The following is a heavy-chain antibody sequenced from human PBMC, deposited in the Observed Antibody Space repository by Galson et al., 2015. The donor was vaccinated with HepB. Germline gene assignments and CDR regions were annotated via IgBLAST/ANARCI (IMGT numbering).Heavy chain of an antibody. CDR3: SRVFRTSTSVTVFGVAPYYFDL. CDR1: GVSINSHNW. D-gene: IGHD3-3*01. V-gene: IGHV4/OR15-8*02. J-gene: IGHJ4*02. CDR2: IYHSGTA. Sequence: ETLSLTCAVYGVSINSHNWWTWVRQSPGKGLEWIGEIYHSGTASYNPSLMGRATISIVKSMNQFSLRLTSVTAADTAIYYCSRVFRTSTSVTVFGVAPYYFDLWGQGTLVTVSS.